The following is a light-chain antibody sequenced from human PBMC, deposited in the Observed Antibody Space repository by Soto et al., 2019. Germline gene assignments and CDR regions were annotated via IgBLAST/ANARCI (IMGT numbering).Light chain of an antibody. Sequence: IFLTQSPGTLSLSPWERATLSCRASQSVSSSYLAWYQQKPGLAPRLLSYGASNRATGIPDRFSGSGSGTEFTRTISSLQSEDFAVYYCQQYHNWPMTFGQGTRLEIK. J-gene: IGKJ5*01. CDR1: QSVSSSY. V-gene: IGKV3-20*01. CDR2: GAS. CDR3: QQYHNWPMT.